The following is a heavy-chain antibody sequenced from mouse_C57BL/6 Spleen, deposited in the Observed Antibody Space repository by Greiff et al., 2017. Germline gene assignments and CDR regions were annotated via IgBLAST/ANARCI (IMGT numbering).Heavy chain of an antibody. J-gene: IGHJ4*01. CDR3: ARSAQHYAMDY. V-gene: IGHV1-80*01. CDR2: IYPGDGDT. D-gene: IGHD3-1*01. Sequence: VQLQQSGAELVKPGASVKISCKASGYAFSSYWMNWVKQRPGKGLAWIGQIYPGDGDTNYNGKFKGKATLTADKSSSTAYMQRSSLTSEDSADYFCARSAQHYAMDYWGQGTSVTVSS. CDR1: GYAFSSYW.